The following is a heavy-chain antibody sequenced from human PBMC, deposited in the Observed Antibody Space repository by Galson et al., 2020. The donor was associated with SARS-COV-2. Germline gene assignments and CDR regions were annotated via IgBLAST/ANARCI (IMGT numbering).Heavy chain of an antibody. CDR1: GFTFRNYA. CDR3: AMENSGYDVRWYDFDP. Sequence: GGSLRLSCAASGFTFRNYAMSWVRQAPGKGLEWVSAISGSGGSTYYADSVKGRLTISRDNSKNTLYLQMNSLRAEDAAIYYCAMENSGYDVRWYDFDPWVQGTRVTFAS. D-gene: IGHD5-12*01. V-gene: IGHV3-23*01. CDR2: ISGSGGST. J-gene: IGHJ5*02.